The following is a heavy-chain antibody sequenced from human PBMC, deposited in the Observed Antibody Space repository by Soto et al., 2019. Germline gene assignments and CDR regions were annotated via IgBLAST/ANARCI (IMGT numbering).Heavy chain of an antibody. CDR1: GGSFSGYY. D-gene: IGHD3-10*01. Sequence: QVQLQQWGAGLLKPSETLSLTCAVYGGSFSGYYWSWIRQPPGKGLEWIGEINHSGSTNYNPSLKSRVTISVDTSKNQFSLKLSSVTAADTAVYYCARVSGTGIKEANDYWGQGTLVTVSS. CDR2: INHSGST. J-gene: IGHJ4*02. CDR3: ARVSGTGIKEANDY. V-gene: IGHV4-34*01.